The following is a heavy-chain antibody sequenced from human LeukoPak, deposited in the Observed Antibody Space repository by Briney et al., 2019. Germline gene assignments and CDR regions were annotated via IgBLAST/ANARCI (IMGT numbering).Heavy chain of an antibody. CDR3: ARVPTRGYCSSTSCPTPHFDY. J-gene: IGHJ4*02. Sequence: ASVRDSCKASGYTFTGYYMHWVRQAPGQGLEWMGWINPNSGGTNYAQKFQGRVTMTRDTSISTAYMELSRLRSDDTAVYYCARVPTRGYCSSTSCPTPHFDYGRRGTLVTVSS. CDR1: GYTFTGYY. D-gene: IGHD2-2*01. V-gene: IGHV1-2*02. CDR2: INPNSGGT.